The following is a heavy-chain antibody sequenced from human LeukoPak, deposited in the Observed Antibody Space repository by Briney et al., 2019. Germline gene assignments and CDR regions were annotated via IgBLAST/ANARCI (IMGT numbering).Heavy chain of an antibody. V-gene: IGHV4-39*07. CDR3: ARDLAGDTVMTDAFDI. Sequence: PSETLSLTCTVSGGSISHSNYYWVWIRQPPGKGLEWIGSIYYNGNTYYSPSLKSRVTISIDTSKNQFSLKLNSVTAADTAVYYCARDLAGDTVMTDAFDIWGQGTMVTVSS. CDR1: GGSISHSNYY. J-gene: IGHJ3*02. D-gene: IGHD5-18*01. CDR2: IYYNGNT.